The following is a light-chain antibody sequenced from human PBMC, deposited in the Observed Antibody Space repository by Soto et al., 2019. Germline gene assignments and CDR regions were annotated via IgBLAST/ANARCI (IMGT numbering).Light chain of an antibody. CDR1: SSDVGGYNY. CDR2: DVS. Sequence: QSALTQPRSVSGSPGQSVTISCTGTSSDVGGYNYVSWYQQYPGKAPKLMIYDVSERPSGVPDRFSGSKSGNTASLTISGXXXXXXXDYYCCSYAARSTSVVFGGGTKLTVL. CDR3: CSYAARSTSVV. V-gene: IGLV2-11*01. J-gene: IGLJ2*01.